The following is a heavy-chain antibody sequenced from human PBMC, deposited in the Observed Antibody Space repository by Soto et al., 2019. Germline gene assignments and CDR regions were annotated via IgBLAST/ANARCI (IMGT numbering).Heavy chain of an antibody. J-gene: IGHJ6*02. V-gene: IGHV3-23*01. Sequence: GSLRLSCAASGFTFSNNAMSWVRQAPGKGLEWVSGFSGSGGSTYYADSVKGRFTISRDNSENTVFLQMNNLRAEDTALYYCAKAFYTYYYYGLDVWGQGTTVTVSS. D-gene: IGHD3-16*01. CDR3: AKAFYTYYYYGLDV. CDR2: FSGSGGST. CDR1: GFTFSNNA.